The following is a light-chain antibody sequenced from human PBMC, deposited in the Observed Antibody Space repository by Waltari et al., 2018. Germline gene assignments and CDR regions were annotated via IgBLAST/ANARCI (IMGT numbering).Light chain of an antibody. CDR1: SSYVGSYDL. J-gene: IGLJ3*02. CDR3: CSYAGSGTWV. CDR2: EGS. V-gene: IGLV2-23*01. Sequence: QSALTQPASVSGSPGQSIPIPCTGTSSYVGSYDLVSWYQHHPGKAPKLMIYEGSKRPSGVSNRFSGSKSGDTASLTISGLQAEDETDYYCCSYAGSGTWVFGGGTKLTVL.